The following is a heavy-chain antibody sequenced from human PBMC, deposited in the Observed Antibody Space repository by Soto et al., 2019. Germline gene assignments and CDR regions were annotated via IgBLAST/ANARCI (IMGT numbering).Heavy chain of an antibody. CDR1: GGSISSYY. V-gene: IGHV4-59*12. Sequence: ASETLSLTCTVSGGSISSYYWSWIRQPPGKGLEWIGYIYYSGSTNYNPSLKSRVTISVDTSKNQFSLKLSSVTAAGTAVYYCARGFPKKDWLPSSRLSNWFDPWGQGTLVTVSS. D-gene: IGHD3-9*01. CDR2: IYYSGST. CDR3: ARGFPKKDWLPSSRLSNWFDP. J-gene: IGHJ5*02.